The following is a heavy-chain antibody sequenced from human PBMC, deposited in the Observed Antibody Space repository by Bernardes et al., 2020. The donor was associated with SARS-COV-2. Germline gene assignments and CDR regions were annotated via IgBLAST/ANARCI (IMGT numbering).Heavy chain of an antibody. CDR2: ISWDGSTT. J-gene: IGHJ3*01. CDR1: GFTFEAYT. CDR3: ATERQSLTIFGVGHDAFDF. V-gene: IGHV3-43*01. Sequence: GGSLRLSCAASGFTFEAYTMHWVRQVPGKGLEWVSLISWDGSTTNCADSVKGRFFISRDSSRNTLHLQMNSLRKEDTALYYCATERQSLTIFGVGHDAFDFWGQGTMVTVSS. D-gene: IGHD3-3*01.